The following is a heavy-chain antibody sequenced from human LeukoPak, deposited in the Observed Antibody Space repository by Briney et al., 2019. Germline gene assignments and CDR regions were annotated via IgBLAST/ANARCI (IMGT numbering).Heavy chain of an antibody. CDR3: AKRIEDYLDY. CDR2: ISGSSVDI. CDR1: GFTFSSYA. Sequence: PGGSLRLSCAAAGFTFSSYAMTWVRQAPGKGLEWVSSISGSSVDIYYAASAKGRFTITRDNSKNMLYLEMNSLRAEDTAVYYCAKRIEDYLDYWGQGTLVTVSS. J-gene: IGHJ4*02. D-gene: IGHD2/OR15-2a*01. V-gene: IGHV3-23*01.